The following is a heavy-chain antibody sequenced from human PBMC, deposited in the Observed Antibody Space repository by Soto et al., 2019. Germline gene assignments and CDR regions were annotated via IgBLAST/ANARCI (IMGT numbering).Heavy chain of an antibody. CDR1: GGSISSYY. CDR3: ARGPNYYDSSGYYPRFDY. D-gene: IGHD3-22*01. J-gene: IGHJ4*02. CDR2: IYYSGST. V-gene: IGHV4-59*01. Sequence: SETLSLTCTVSGGSISSYYWIWIRQPPGKGLEWIGYIYYSGSTNYNPSLKSRVTISVDTSKNQFSLKLSSVAAADTAVYYCARGPNYYDSSGYYPRFDYWGQGTLVTAPQ.